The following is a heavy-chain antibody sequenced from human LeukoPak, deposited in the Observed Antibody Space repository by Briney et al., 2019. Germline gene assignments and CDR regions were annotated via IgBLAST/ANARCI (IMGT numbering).Heavy chain of an antibody. Sequence: SVKVSCKASASTFTSSAMQWVRQARGQLREGIGWIVVGSGNTNYAQKFQERVTITRDMSTSTAYMELRSLRFDDTAIYYCAKDWHILTGRNCFDPWGQGTLVTVSS. CDR2: IVVGSGNT. D-gene: IGHD3-9*01. CDR3: AKDWHILTGRNCFDP. V-gene: IGHV1-58*02. CDR1: ASTFTSSA. J-gene: IGHJ5*02.